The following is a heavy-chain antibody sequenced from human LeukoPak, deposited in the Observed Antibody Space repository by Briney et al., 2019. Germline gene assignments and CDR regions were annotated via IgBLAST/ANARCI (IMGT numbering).Heavy chain of an antibody. D-gene: IGHD3-9*01. V-gene: IGHV3-33*01. CDR3: AREDILTGYPMLDNNYYYYGMDV. CDR1: GFTFSSYG. J-gene: IGHJ6*02. CDR2: IWYDGSNK. Sequence: GGSLRLSCAASGFTFSSYGMHGVRQAPGKGLEWVAVIWYDGSNKYYADSVKGRFTISRDNSKNTLYLQMNSLRAEDTAVYYCAREDILTGYPMLDNNYYYYGMDVWGQGTTVTVSS.